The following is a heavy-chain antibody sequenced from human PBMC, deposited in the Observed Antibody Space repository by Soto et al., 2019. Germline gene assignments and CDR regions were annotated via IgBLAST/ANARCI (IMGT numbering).Heavy chain of an antibody. CDR3: ARGADSSSWYGRGTYYYGMDV. V-gene: IGHV1-69*06. D-gene: IGHD6-13*01. CDR2: IIPIFGTA. J-gene: IGHJ6*02. Sequence: SVKVSCKTSGGTFSSYAISWVRQAPGQGLEWMGGIIPIFGTANYAQKFQGRVTITADKSTSTAYMELSSLRSEDTAVYYCARGADSSSWYGRGTYYYGMDVWGQGTTVTVSS. CDR1: GGTFSSYA.